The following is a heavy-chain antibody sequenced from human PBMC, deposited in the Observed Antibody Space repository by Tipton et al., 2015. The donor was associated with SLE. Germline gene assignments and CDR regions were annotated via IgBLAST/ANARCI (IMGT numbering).Heavy chain of an antibody. V-gene: IGHV4-31*03. D-gene: IGHD3-22*01. J-gene: IGHJ3*02. CDR2: IYYSGST. CDR1: GGSISSYY. Sequence: TLSLTCTVSGGSISSYYWSWIRQHPGKGLEWIGYIYYSGSTYYNPSLKSRVTISVDTSKNQFSLKLSSVTAADTAVYYCARAPNRPSYYYDSSGYAPGAFDIWGQGTMVTVSS. CDR3: ARAPNRPSYYYDSSGYAPGAFDI.